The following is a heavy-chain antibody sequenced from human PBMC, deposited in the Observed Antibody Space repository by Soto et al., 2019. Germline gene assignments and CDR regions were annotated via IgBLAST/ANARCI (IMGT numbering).Heavy chain of an antibody. D-gene: IGHD3-22*01. J-gene: IGHJ4*02. Sequence: EVQLVQSGAEVKKPGESLKISCKASGYTFTSYWIGWVRQMPGKGLEWMGIIYPSNSETRFSPSFQGQVTLSADKSIFAAYLQWSSLKASDTAIYYCARQAYHYDTYSFGYWGQGTLVTVSP. CDR3: ARQAYHYDTYSFGY. CDR1: GYTFTSYW. V-gene: IGHV5-51*01. CDR2: IYPSNSET.